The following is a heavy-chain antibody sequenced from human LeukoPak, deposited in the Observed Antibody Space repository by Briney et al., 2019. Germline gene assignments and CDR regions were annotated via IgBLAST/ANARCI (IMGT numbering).Heavy chain of an antibody. CDR1: GYSISSGYY. D-gene: IGHD6-13*01. J-gene: IGHJ6*03. V-gene: IGHV4-61*01. CDR2: IYYSGST. Sequence: TSETLSFTCTVSGYSISSGYYWSWIRQPPGKGLEWIGYIYYSGSTNYNPSLKSRVTISVDTSKNQFSLKLSSVAAADTAVYYCARGKAAAGYYYYYMDVWGKGTTVTISS. CDR3: ARGKAAAGYYYYYMDV.